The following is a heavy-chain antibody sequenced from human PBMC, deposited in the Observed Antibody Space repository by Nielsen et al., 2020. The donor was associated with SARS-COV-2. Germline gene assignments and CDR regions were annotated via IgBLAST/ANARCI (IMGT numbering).Heavy chain of an antibody. Sequence: GESLKISCAASGFTFSSYGMHWVRQAPGKGLEWVAVIWYDGSNKYYADSVKGRFTISRDNSKNTLYLQMNSLRAEGTAVYYCAKDRPYGMDVWGQGTTVTVSS. V-gene: IGHV3-30*02. CDR3: AKDRPYGMDV. CDR1: GFTFSSYG. J-gene: IGHJ6*02. CDR2: IWYDGSNK.